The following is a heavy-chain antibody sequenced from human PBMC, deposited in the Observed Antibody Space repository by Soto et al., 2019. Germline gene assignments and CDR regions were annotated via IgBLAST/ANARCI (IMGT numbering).Heavy chain of an antibody. CDR2: IYHSGST. J-gene: IGHJ4*02. CDR1: GGSISGYY. V-gene: IGHV4-59*01. Sequence: SETLSLTCTVSGGSISGYYWNWIRQPPGKGLEWIGYIYHSGSTNYNPSLKSRVTISVDTSKNQFSLKLSSVTAADTAVYYCARDPGYSGYAWDYWGQGTLVTVSS. D-gene: IGHD5-12*01. CDR3: ARDPGYSGYAWDY.